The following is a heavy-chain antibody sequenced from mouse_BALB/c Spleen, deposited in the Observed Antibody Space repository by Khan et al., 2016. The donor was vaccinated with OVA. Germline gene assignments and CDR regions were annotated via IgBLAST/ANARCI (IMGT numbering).Heavy chain of an antibody. J-gene: IGHJ3*01. D-gene: IGHD1-3*01. CDR2: ISTYYGDA. V-gene: IGHV1S137*01. CDR3: VTGSGNTWFAY. Sequence: QVQLQQPGAELVRPGVSVKISCKGSGFTFTDFAMHWVKQSHAKSLEWTGVISTYYGDATYNQKFKGKATMTVDKSSSTAYVELARLTSEDSAIYYCVTGSGNTWFAYWGQGTLVTVSA. CDR1: GFTFTDFA.